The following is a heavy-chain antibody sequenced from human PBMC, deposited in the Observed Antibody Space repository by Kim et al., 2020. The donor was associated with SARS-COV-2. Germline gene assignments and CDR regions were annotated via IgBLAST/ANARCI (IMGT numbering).Heavy chain of an antibody. D-gene: IGHD2-21*02. J-gene: IGHJ6*02. V-gene: IGHV1-46*03. CDR3: SSSPCGGDCYNYYYGMDV. Sequence: ASVKVSCKASGYTFTSYYMHWVRQAPGQGLEWMGIINPSGGSTSYAQKFQGRVTMTRDTSTSTVYMELSSLRSEDTAVYYCSSSPCGGDCYNYYYGMDVWGQGTTVTVSS. CDR1: GYTFTSYY. CDR2: INPSGGST.